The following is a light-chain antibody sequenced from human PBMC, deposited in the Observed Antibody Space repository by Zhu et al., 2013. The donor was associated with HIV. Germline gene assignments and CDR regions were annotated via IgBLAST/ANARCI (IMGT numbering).Light chain of an antibody. J-gene: IGLJ2*01. CDR2: EVN. Sequence: QSALTQPASVSGSPGQSITISSTGTSSDVGSYNLVSWYQQHPGKAPKLMIYEVNNRPSGVSNRFSGSKSGNTASLTISGLQAEDEADYYCSSYTTSTTLRVLFGGGTKLSVL. V-gene: IGLV2-14*02. CDR1: SSDVGSYNL. CDR3: SSYTTSTTLRVL.